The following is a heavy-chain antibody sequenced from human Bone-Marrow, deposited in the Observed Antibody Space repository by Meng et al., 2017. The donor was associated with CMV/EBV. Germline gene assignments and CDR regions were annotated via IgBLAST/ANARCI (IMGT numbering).Heavy chain of an antibody. CDR2: IRQDAGEI. Sequence: GGPLRLSCGASGFPFSRYWMSWVRQAPGKGPEWVANIRQDAGEIYSVDSVKGRFTISRDNAKNSLYLQMNSRRAEDTAVYYCARADPLVVPGRFDYWGQGTLVTVSS. J-gene: IGHJ4*02. V-gene: IGHV3-7*01. D-gene: IGHD2-2*01. CDR1: GFPFSRYW. CDR3: ARADPLVVPGRFDY.